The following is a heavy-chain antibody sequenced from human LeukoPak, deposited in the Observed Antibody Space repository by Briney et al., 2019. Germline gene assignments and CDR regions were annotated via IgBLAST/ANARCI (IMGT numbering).Heavy chain of an antibody. D-gene: IGHD6-19*01. V-gene: IGHV4-34*01. J-gene: IGHJ4*02. Sequence: SETLSLTCAVYGAYLSDYYWSWIRQSPGKGLQWIGEINHSGSTNYNPSLKSRVTISVDTSKNQFSLKLSSVTAADTAVYYCARFGSGWYYFDYWGQGTLVTVSS. CDR1: GAYLSDYY. CDR2: INHSGST. CDR3: ARFGSGWYYFDY.